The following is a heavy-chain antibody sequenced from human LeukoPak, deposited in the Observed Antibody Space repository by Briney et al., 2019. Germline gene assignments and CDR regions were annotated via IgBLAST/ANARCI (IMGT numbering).Heavy chain of an antibody. V-gene: IGHV3-23*01. D-gene: IGHD2-15*01. CDR2: ISGSGDNT. CDR1: GFTFSSYA. Sequence: GGSLRLSCAASGFTFSSYAMSWVRQAPGKGLEWVSGISGSGDNTYYADSVKGRFTISRDNSKNTLYVQVNSLGTEDTAVYYCAKESGYCSGGSCYFYYGMDVWGQGTTVTASS. J-gene: IGHJ6*02. CDR3: AKESGYCSGGSCYFYYGMDV.